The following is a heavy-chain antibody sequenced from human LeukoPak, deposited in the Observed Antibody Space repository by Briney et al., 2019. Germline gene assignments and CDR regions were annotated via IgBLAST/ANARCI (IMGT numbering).Heavy chain of an antibody. J-gene: IGHJ4*02. CDR2: MSPSTGNT. V-gene: IGHV1-8*02. D-gene: IGHD7-27*01. CDR1: GGTFSSYA. Sequence: GASVKVSCKASGGTFSSYAISWVRQAPGQGLEWMGWMSPSTGNTGYAQKFQGRVTMTRYTSVSTAYMELSSLRSEDTAVYYCVGGAPNWGFDFWGQGTLVTVSS. CDR3: VGGAPNWGFDF.